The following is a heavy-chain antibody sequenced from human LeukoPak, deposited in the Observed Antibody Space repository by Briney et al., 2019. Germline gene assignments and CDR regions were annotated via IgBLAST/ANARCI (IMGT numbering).Heavy chain of an antibody. CDR2: IIPIFGTA. Sequence: SSVKVSCKSSRGTFTSYAISWVRQAPGQGLEWMGGIIPIFGTANYAQKCQGRVTITTDESTSTAYMELSSLRSEDTAVYYCARASLSAGNFDYWGQGTLVTVSS. V-gene: IGHV1-69*05. CDR1: RGTFTSYA. D-gene: IGHD6-13*01. J-gene: IGHJ4*02. CDR3: ARASLSAGNFDY.